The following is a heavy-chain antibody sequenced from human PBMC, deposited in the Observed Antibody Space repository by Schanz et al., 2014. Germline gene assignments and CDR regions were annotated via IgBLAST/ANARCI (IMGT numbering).Heavy chain of an antibody. CDR3: ARYGFRKFGVVYGLAV. CDR2: IQSDGSIT. CDR1: GFTFSSYW. V-gene: IGHV3-74*01. D-gene: IGHD3-3*01. Sequence: EVQLVESGGGLVQPGGSLRLSCAASGFTFSSYWMHWVRQAPGKGLVWVSRIQSDGSITTYADSVKGRFAISRDNAKNTLYLQMNSLGAEDTAVYYCARYGFRKFGVVYGLAVWGQGTTVTVS. J-gene: IGHJ6*02.